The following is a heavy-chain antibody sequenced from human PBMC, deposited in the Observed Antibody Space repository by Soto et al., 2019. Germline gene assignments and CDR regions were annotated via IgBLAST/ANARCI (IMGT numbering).Heavy chain of an antibody. Sequence: QVQLQESGPGLVRPSQTLSLTCSVSGASLHNGGYFWSWIRQSPEKGLEWIGHTHNSGSPYNNPSLRSRVTLPPDPSMNQFSPALTSVTAADTAIYYCARASTTEKVASWGQGILVTVSS. CDR2: THNSGSP. CDR1: GASLHNGGYF. CDR3: ARASTTEKVAS. V-gene: IGHV4-30-4*01. J-gene: IGHJ4*02.